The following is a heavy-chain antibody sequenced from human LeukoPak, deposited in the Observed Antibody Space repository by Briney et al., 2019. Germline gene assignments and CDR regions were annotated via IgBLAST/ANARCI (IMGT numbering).Heavy chain of an antibody. CDR3: ASYYYDSSGYLDFDY. V-gene: IGHV4-34*01. J-gene: IGHJ4*02. CDR2: INHSGST. Sequence: SETLSLTCAVYGGSFSGYYWGWIRQPPGKGLEWIGEINHSGSTNYNPSLKSRVTISVDTSKNQFSLKLSSVTAADTAVYYCASYYYDSSGYLDFDYWGQGTLVTVSS. CDR1: GGSFSGYY. D-gene: IGHD3-22*01.